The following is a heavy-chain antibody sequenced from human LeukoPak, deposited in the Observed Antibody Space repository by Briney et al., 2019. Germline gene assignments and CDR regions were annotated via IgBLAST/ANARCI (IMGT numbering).Heavy chain of an antibody. V-gene: IGHV4-59*01. J-gene: IGHJ4*02. Sequence: SETLSLTCTVSGGSISSYYWSWLRQPPGKGLEWIGYIYYSGSTNYNPSLKSRVTISVDTSKNQFSLKLSSVTAADTAAYYCARSGSYYYDSSGSFFDYWGQGTLVTVSS. CDR2: IYYSGST. D-gene: IGHD3-22*01. CDR1: GGSISSYY. CDR3: ARSGSYYYDSSGSFFDY.